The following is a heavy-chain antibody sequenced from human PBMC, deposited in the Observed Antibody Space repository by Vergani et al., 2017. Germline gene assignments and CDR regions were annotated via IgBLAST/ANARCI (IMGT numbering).Heavy chain of an antibody. Sequence: QVQLVQSGAEVKKPGSSVKVSCKASGGTFSSYAISWVRQAPGQGLEWMGGIIPIFGTANYAQKFQGRVTITADESTSTAYMELSSLRSEDTAVYYCAREGCNSTSCYPIQWGIGAFDIWGQGTMVTVSS. D-gene: IGHD2-2*01. V-gene: IGHV1-69*01. J-gene: IGHJ3*02. CDR2: IIPIFGTA. CDR3: AREGCNSTSCYPIQWGIGAFDI. CDR1: GGTFSSYA.